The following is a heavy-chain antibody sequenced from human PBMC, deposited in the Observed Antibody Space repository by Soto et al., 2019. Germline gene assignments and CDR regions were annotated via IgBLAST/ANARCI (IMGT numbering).Heavy chain of an antibody. V-gene: IGHV1-69*08. D-gene: IGHD4-4*01. CDR2: IIPIIGII. CDR3: AGDPDSHYNDSHASSYP. J-gene: IGHJ4*02. CDR1: GGTFSTYT. Sequence: QVQLVQSGAEVKKPGSSVKVSCKASGGTFSTYTITWVRQAPGQGLEWMGRIIPIIGIINYAQKFPGRVTISADKFMGTAYMELTGLRSDDTAVYYCAGDPDSHYNDSHASSYPWGQGTLVTVSS.